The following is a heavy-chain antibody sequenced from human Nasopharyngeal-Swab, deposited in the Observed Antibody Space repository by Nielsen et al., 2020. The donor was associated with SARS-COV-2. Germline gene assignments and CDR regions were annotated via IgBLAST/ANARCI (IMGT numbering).Heavy chain of an antibody. V-gene: IGHV3-13*01. D-gene: IGHD6-19*01. CDR3: AREEMVGQWLERGY. Sequence: GESLKISCAASGFTFSSYDMHWVRQATGKGLEWVSAIGTAGDTYYPGSVKGRFTISRENAKNSLYLQMNSLRAEDTAVYYCAREEMVGQWLERGYWGQGTLVTVSS. J-gene: IGHJ4*02. CDR1: GFTFSSYD. CDR2: IGTAGDT.